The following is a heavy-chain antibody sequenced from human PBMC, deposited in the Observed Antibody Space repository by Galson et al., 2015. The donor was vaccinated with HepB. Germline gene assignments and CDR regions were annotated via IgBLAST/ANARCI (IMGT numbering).Heavy chain of an antibody. CDR3: ARRRGYSGGWYYFDY. V-gene: IGHV1-2*02. J-gene: IGHJ4*02. D-gene: IGHD6-19*01. Sequence: SVKVSCKASGYTFIDYYMHWVRQAPGQGLEWLGWIRPNSGGTNYAQKYQGRVTMTRDTSISTAYMELSRLRSDDTAVYYCARRRGYSGGWYYFDYWGQGTLVTVSS. CDR1: GYTFIDYY. CDR2: IRPNSGGT.